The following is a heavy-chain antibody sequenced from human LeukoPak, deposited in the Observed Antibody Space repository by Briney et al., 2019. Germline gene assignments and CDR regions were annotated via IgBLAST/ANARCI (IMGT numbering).Heavy chain of an antibody. V-gene: IGHV3-53*01. D-gene: IGHD3-16*01. CDR2: IYSGGST. J-gene: IGHJ4*02. CDR1: GFTVSSNY. CDR3: ASDYDYPVGFDY. Sequence: PGGSLRLTCAASGFTVSSNYMSWVRQAPGKGLEWVSVIYSGGSTYYADSVKGRFTISRDNSKNTLYLQMNSLRAEDTAMYYCASDYDYPVGFDYWGQGTLVTVSS.